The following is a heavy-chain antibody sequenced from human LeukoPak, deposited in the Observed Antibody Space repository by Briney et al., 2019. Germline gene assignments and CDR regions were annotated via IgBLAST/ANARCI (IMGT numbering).Heavy chain of an antibody. CDR1: GFTFSSYW. V-gene: IGHV3-7*01. CDR2: IKPDESQK. J-gene: IGHJ4*02. D-gene: IGHD3-10*01. CDR3: ATYGTSSGSIDY. Sequence: PGGSLRLSCAASGFTFSSYWMNWVRQAPGKGLEWVANIKPDESQKYYVDSVKGGFTISRDNAKNSLFLQMSSLRAEDTAIYYCATYGTSSGSIDYWGQGTLVTVSS.